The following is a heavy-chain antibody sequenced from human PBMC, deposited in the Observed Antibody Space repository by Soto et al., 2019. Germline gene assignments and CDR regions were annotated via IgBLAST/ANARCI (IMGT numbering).Heavy chain of an antibody. CDR2: IFSNDEK. Sequence: QVTLKESGPVLVKPTEPLTLTCTVSGFSLSNARMGVSWIRQPPGKALEWLAHIFSNDEKSYSTSLKSRLTISKDTSKSQVVLTMTNMDPVDTATYYCARIVNYDFWSGYYFDYWGQGTLVTVSS. D-gene: IGHD3-3*01. J-gene: IGHJ4*02. V-gene: IGHV2-26*01. CDR3: ARIVNYDFWSGYYFDY. CDR1: GFSLSNARMG.